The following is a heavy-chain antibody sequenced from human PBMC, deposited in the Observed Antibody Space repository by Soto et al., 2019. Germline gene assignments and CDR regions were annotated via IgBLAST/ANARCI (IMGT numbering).Heavy chain of an antibody. Sequence: PGGSLRLSCAASGFTFNTYGMHWVRQAPGKGLQWVAVISYDGSDKYYADSVKGRFTVSRDDSKNTLYLQMNSLRSEDTAVYYCAKEVGMTRGVLDYWGQGTLVTVSS. V-gene: IGHV3-30*18. CDR2: ISYDGSDK. CDR1: GFTFNTYG. CDR3: AKEVGMTRGVLDY. J-gene: IGHJ4*02. D-gene: IGHD3-10*01.